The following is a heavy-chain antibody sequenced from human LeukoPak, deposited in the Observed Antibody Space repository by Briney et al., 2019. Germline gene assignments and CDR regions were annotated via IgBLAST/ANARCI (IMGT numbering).Heavy chain of an antibody. D-gene: IGHD3-10*01. V-gene: IGHV3-74*03. CDR1: GFTLSTYW. CDR3: ARDYAGSPDY. J-gene: IGHJ4*02. CDR2: INGDGSTT. Sequence: GGSLRLSCTASGFTLSTYWIDWVRQSPGKGLVWVALINGDGSTTTHADSVKGRFTISRDNAKNTAYLQMNSLRDEDTAVYFCARDYAGSPDYWGQGTLVTVSA.